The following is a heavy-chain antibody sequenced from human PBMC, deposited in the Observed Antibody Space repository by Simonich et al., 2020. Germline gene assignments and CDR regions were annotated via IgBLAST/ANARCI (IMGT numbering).Heavy chain of an antibody. J-gene: IGHJ4*02. CDR3: ARWTATGYYFDY. CDR2: LDSGGST. D-gene: IGHD1-1*01. Sequence: EVQLVESGGGLIQHGGSLRLSCAASGFTGSSNYRSWVRQAPGKGLGWVTVLDSGGSTYDADSVKSRFTISRDNSKNTLYLQINSLRAEDTAVYYCARWTATGYYFDYWGQGTLVTVSS. V-gene: IGHV3-53*01. CDR1: GFTGSSNY.